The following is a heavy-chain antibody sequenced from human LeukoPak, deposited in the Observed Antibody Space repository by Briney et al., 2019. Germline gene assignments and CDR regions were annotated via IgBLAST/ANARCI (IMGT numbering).Heavy chain of an antibody. J-gene: IGHJ5*02. D-gene: IGHD6-13*01. CDR3: ARVDSSSWANWFDP. Sequence: SETLSLTCTVSDDSITMYYWTWIRQPPGKGLEWIGYVDHTGSTKFNPSLNGRVSISRDTSNNFFSLRLRSVTAADTAVYYCARVDSSSWANWFDPWGQGTLVTVSS. CDR2: VDHTGST. CDR1: DDSITMYY. V-gene: IGHV4-59*08.